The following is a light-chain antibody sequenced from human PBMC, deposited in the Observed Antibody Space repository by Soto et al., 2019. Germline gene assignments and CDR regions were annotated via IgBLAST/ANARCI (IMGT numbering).Light chain of an antibody. Sequence: EIVMTQSPATLSVSPGERATLSCRASQSVSSNLAWYQQKPGQAPRLLIYGASTRVTGIPARFSGSGSGTEFTLTISSLQSEDFAVYYCQQYNNWPRGTFGQGTKV. CDR3: QQYNNWPRGT. V-gene: IGKV3-15*01. CDR1: QSVSSN. J-gene: IGKJ1*01. CDR2: GAS.